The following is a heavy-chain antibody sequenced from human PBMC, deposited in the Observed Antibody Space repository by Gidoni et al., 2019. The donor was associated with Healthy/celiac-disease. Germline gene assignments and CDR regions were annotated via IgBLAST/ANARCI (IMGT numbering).Heavy chain of an antibody. CDR2: IIPILGIA. D-gene: IGHD2-15*01. CDR3: ARLPYCSGGSCYPFDY. Sequence: QVQLVQSGAEVKKPGSSVKVSCKASGGTFSSYAISWVRQAPGQGLEWMGRIIPILGIANYAQKFQGRVTITADKSTSTAYMELSSLRSEDTAVYYCARLPYCSGGSCYPFDYWGQGTLVTVSS. V-gene: IGHV1-69*04. J-gene: IGHJ4*02. CDR1: GGTFSSYA.